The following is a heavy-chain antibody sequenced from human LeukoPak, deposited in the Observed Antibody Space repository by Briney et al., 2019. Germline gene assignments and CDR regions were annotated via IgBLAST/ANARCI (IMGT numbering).Heavy chain of an antibody. CDR1: AFTFSNYA. Sequence: GGSLRLSCAASAFTFSNYAMSWVRQAPGKGLEWVSAITGSGGNTYYADSVKGRFTISRDNSKNTLYLQMNSLRDEDTAVYYCAKWGDFDVLTGYYVPDFWGQGTLVTVSS. CDR2: ITGSGGNT. J-gene: IGHJ4*02. CDR3: AKWGDFDVLTGYYVPDF. V-gene: IGHV3-23*01. D-gene: IGHD3-9*01.